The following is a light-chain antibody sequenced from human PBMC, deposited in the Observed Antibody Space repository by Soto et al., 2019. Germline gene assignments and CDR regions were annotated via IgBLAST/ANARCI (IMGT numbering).Light chain of an antibody. V-gene: IGLV2-8*01. CDR1: SSDVGRYNF. Sequence: QSVLTQPPSASGSPGQSVTVSCTGTSSDVGRYNFVSWYQQRPGKAPKLMISEVNKRPSGVPDRFSGSKSGDTASLTVSDLQPEDEADYYCSSYAGNNIWLFGGGTKLPVL. J-gene: IGLJ3*02. CDR2: EVN. CDR3: SSYAGNNIWL.